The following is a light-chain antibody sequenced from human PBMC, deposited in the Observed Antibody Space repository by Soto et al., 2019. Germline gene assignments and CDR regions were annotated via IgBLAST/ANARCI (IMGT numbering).Light chain of an antibody. V-gene: IGKV3-15*01. CDR2: GAA. J-gene: IGKJ4*01. CDR1: QSVSSN. Sequence: EMVMTQSPATLSVFPGARATLSCRATQSVSSNIAWYQQKPGQAPRLLIYGAATRATGIPARFSGSGSGTEFTLTISSLQSEDVAVYYCQQYNNWPRALTFGGGTKVDI. CDR3: QQYNNWPRALT.